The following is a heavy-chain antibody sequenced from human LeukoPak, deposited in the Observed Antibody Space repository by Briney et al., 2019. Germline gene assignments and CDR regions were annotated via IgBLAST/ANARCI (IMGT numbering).Heavy chain of an antibody. CDR1: GFTFSSYS. CDR2: ISSSSSYI. V-gene: IGHV3-21*01. CDR3: ARDRFGESTFDY. Sequence: GALRLFCAASGFTFSSYSMNWVRQAPGKGLEWVSSISSSSSYIYYADSVKGRFTISRDNAKNSLYLQMNSLRAEDTAVYYCARDRFGESTFDYWGQGTLVTVSS. D-gene: IGHD3-10*01. J-gene: IGHJ4*02.